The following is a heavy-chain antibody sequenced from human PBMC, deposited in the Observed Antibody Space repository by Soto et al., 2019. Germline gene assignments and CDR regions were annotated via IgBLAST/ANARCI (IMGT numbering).Heavy chain of an antibody. V-gene: IGHV4-59*08. CDR2: IYYSGST. Sequence: SETLSLTCTVSGGSISSYYWSWIRQPPGKGLEWIGYIYYSGSTNYNPSIKSRVTISVDTSKNQFSLKLSSVTAADTAVYYCARRGSSDYYYYYMDVWGKGTTVTVSS. CDR1: GGSISSYY. D-gene: IGHD6-6*01. J-gene: IGHJ6*03. CDR3: ARRGSSDYYYYYMDV.